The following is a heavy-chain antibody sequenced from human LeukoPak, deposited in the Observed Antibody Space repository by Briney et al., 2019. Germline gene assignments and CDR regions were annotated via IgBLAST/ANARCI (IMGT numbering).Heavy chain of an antibody. CDR3: ARAGCVYDSGSGTTINQVDP. J-gene: IGHJ5*02. CDR2: IFDSGRT. V-gene: IGHV4-59*01. CDR1: GGSLTVDY. Sequence: PSETLSLTCAVSGGSLTVDYWSWIPEPPGKGLEWIGYIFDSGRTNYTPSLKSRVTISGDTSKNQISLVLSTLTATDTAVYDCARAGCVYDSGSGTTINQVDPWGQGILVTVSS. D-gene: IGHD3/OR15-3a*01.